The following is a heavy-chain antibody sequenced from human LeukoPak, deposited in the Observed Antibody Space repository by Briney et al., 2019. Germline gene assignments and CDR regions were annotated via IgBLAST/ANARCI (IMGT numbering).Heavy chain of an antibody. CDR3: ATQARIVGATGYFDY. D-gene: IGHD1-26*01. J-gene: IGHJ4*02. CDR2: IYYSGST. Sequence: SETLSLTCTVSGGSISNYYWSWIRQPPGQGLEWIGYIYYSGSTNYNPSLKSRVTISLDTSKNQFSLKLSPVTAADTAVYYCATQARIVGATGYFDYWGQGTLVTVSS. V-gene: IGHV4-59*08. CDR1: GGSISNYY.